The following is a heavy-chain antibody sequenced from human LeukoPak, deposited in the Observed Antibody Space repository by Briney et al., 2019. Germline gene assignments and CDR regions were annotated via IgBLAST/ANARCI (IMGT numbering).Heavy chain of an antibody. CDR1: GYTFTSNY. Sequence: ASVKVSCKSSGYTFTSNYMHWVRQAPGQGLEWMGIINPSGGSTSYAQKFQGRVTMTRDTSTSTVYMELSSLRSEDTAVYYCARVRTIADEGFVCWGQGTLVTVSS. D-gene: IGHD6-13*01. J-gene: IGHJ4*02. V-gene: IGHV1-46*03. CDR2: INPSGGST. CDR3: ARVRTIADEGFVC.